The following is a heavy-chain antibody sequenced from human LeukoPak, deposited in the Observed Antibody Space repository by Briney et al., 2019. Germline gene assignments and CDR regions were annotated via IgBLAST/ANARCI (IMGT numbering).Heavy chain of an antibody. V-gene: IGHV3-20*04. CDR1: GFTSGSYW. CDR2: INWNGGST. CDR3: ARWGDYANRYYFDY. Sequence: SGGSLRLSCAASGFTSGSYWMHWVRQAPGKGLEWVSGINWNGGSTGYADSVKGRFTISRDNAKNSLYLQMNSLRAEDTALYYCARWGDYANRYYFDYWGQGTLVTVSS. D-gene: IGHD4-17*01. J-gene: IGHJ4*02.